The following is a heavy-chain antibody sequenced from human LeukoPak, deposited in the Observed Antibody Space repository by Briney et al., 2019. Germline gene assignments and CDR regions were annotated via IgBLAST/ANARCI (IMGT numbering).Heavy chain of an antibody. CDR2: ISAYNGNT. V-gene: IGHV1-18*01. D-gene: IGHD5-12*01. Sequence: ASVKVSCKASGYTFTSYGISWVRHAPGQGLEWMGWISAYNGNTNYAQKLQGRVTMTTDTSTSTAYMGLRSLRSDDTAVYYCARDTGLQYSGYDHDYWGQGTLVTVSS. J-gene: IGHJ4*02. CDR1: GYTFTSYG. CDR3: ARDTGLQYSGYDHDY.